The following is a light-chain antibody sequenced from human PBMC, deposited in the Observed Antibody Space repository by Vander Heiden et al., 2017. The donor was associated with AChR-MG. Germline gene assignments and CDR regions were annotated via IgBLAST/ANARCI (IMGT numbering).Light chain of an antibody. V-gene: IGKV3-20*01. CDR2: GAS. CDR1: EHVRSTS. CDR3: QQYGSSPWT. J-gene: IGKJ1*01. Sequence: EIVLTQSPGTLSLSPGEGATLSCRASEHVRSTSLAWYQQKPGQAPRLLIYGASNRATGIPDRFSGSGSGTDFTLTISRLDPEDLAVYYCQQYGSSPWTFGLETKVGIK.